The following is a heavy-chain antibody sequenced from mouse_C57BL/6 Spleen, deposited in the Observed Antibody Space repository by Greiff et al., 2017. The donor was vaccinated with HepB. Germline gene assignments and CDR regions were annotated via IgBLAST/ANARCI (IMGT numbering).Heavy chain of an antibody. Sequence: VQLQQSGAELVKPGASVKMSCKASGYTFTSYWITWVKQRPGQGLEWIGDIYPGSGSTNYNEKFKSKATLTVDTSSSTAYMQLSSLTSEDSAVYYCARAGRGDAMDYWGQGTSVTVSS. CDR3: ARAGRGDAMDY. D-gene: IGHD3-3*01. CDR1: GYTFTSYW. CDR2: IYPGSGST. V-gene: IGHV1-55*01. J-gene: IGHJ4*01.